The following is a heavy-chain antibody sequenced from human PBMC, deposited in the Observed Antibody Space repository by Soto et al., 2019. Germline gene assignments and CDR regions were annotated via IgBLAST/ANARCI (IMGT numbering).Heavy chain of an antibody. CDR3: ASTYYYDSSGYSDADY. Sequence: QVQLVQSGAEVKKPGSSVKVSCKASGGTFSSYAISWVRQAPGQGLEWMGGIIPIFGTANYAQKFQGRVTLTADQSTSAAYIELSSLSSDDTAVYYCASTYYYDSSGYSDADYWGQGTLVTVSS. J-gene: IGHJ4*02. V-gene: IGHV1-69*12. CDR1: GGTFSSYA. CDR2: IIPIFGTA. D-gene: IGHD3-22*01.